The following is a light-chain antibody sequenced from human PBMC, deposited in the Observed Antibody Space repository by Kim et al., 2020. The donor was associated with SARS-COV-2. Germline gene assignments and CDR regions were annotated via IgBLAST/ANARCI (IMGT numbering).Light chain of an antibody. Sequence: GQRVTISCSGTASNIGSNTVNGYQQLPGTAPKLLIHSNNERPSGVPDRFSGSKSGTSASLAISGLQSEDEADYYCAAWSDSLIGYVFGTGTKVTVL. J-gene: IGLJ1*01. V-gene: IGLV1-44*01. CDR3: AAWSDSLIGYV. CDR2: SNN. CDR1: ASNIGSNT.